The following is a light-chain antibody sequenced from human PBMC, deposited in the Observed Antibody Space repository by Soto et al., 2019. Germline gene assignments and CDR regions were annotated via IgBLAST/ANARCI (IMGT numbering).Light chain of an antibody. V-gene: IGKV1-33*01. Sequence: IQMTQSPSSLSASVGDRVTITCQASQDIKNYLIWYQQKPGKAPDLLIYDASSLGTGVSSRFSGSGSGTHFIVTITALQPEDIATYYCQQFDSVPCTFGQGTKLEIK. J-gene: IGKJ2*02. CDR2: DAS. CDR3: QQFDSVPCT. CDR1: QDIKNY.